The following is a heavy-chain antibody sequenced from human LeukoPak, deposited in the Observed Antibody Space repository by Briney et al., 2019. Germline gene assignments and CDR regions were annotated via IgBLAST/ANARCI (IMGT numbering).Heavy chain of an antibody. CDR2: ISSSSSYI. V-gene: IGHV3-21*01. CDR1: GFTVPDYA. CDR3: ARVGRFGELKVC. D-gene: IGHD3-10*01. Sequence: PGGSLRLSCAASGFTVPDYAMTWVRQAPGKGLEWVSSISSSSSYIYYADSVKGRFTISRDNAKNSLYLQMNSLRAEDTAVYYCARVGRFGELKVCWGQGTLVTVSS. J-gene: IGHJ4*02.